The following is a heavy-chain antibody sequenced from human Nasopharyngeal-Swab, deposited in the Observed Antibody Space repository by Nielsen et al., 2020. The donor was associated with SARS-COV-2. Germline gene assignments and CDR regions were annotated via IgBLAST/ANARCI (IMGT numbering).Heavy chain of an antibody. V-gene: IGHV4-39*07. Sequence: SETLSLTCTVSGGSISSSSYYWSWIRQPPGKGLEWIGEINHSGSTNYNPSLKSRVTISVDTSKNQFSLKLSSVTAADTAVYYCAREAWLRFGYYYGMDVWGQGTTVTVSS. CDR2: INHSGST. CDR3: AREAWLRFGYYYGMDV. J-gene: IGHJ6*02. D-gene: IGHD5-12*01. CDR1: GGSISSSSYY.